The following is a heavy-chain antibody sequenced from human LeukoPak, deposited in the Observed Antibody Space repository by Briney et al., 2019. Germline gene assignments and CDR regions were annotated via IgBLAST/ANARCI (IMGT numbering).Heavy chain of an antibody. V-gene: IGHV3-48*03. CDR2: ISSSGSTK. J-gene: IGHJ6*03. Sequence: QPGGSLLLSCAASGFTFSSYEMNWVRQAPGKGLEWVSYISSSGSTKYHADSVKGRFTIHIDNAKNSLYLQVSSLRAEDTAVYYCAREGFDDGDSHRGLTGYMDVWGKGTTVTVSS. CDR3: AREGFDDGDSHRGLTGYMDV. D-gene: IGHD4-17*01. CDR1: GFTFSSYE.